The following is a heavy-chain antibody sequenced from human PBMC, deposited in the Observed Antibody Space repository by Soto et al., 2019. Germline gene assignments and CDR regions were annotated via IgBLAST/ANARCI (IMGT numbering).Heavy chain of an antibody. CDR2: INPNSGDT. CDR1: GYIFTGYH. Sequence: EASVKVSCKASGYIFTGYHIHWVRQAPGRGLEWMGWINPNSGDTEYAQNFQCRVTMTRDTSFNLVYMEMSGLMSDDTAGYYCARDARGTRGFDEMDIWGQGTTVTVSS. D-gene: IGHD3-9*01. J-gene: IGHJ6*02. V-gene: IGHV1-2*02. CDR3: ARDARGTRGFDEMDI.